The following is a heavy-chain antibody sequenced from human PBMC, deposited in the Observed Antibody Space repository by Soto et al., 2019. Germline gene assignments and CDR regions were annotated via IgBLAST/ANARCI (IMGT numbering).Heavy chain of an antibody. J-gene: IGHJ6*03. CDR3: ARGQALVVPAATGDDYYYYYMDV. CDR1: AGSFSGYY. Sequence: PSETLSLTCAVYAGSFSGYYWSWIRQPPGKGLEWSGEINHSGSTNYNPSLKSRVTISVDTSKNQFSLKLSSVTAADTAVYYCARGQALVVPAATGDDYYYYYMDVWGKGTTVTVSS. D-gene: IGHD2-2*01. V-gene: IGHV4-34*01. CDR2: INHSGST.